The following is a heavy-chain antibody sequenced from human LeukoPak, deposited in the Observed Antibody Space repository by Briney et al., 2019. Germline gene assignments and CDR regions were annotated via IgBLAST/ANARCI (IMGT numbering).Heavy chain of an antibody. D-gene: IGHD2-21*02. CDR2: ISGYNGNT. V-gene: IGHV1-18*01. CDR1: GYSFTSYG. CDR3: ARDSGAYCGGDCYSWWFDP. J-gene: IGHJ5*02. Sequence: ASVKVSCKASGYSFTSYGISWVRQAPGQGLEWMAWISGYNGNTNYAQKFQGRLTLTTDSSTNTAYMELSSLRSDDTAVYYCARDSGAYCGGDCYSWWFDPWGQGTLVTVSS.